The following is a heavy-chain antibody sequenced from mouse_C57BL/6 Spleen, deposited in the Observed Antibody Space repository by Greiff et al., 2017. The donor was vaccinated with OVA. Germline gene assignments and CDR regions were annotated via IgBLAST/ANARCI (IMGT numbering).Heavy chain of an antibody. CDR1: GYAFSSSW. Sequence: VQLVESGPELVKPGASVKISCKASGYAFSSSWMNWVKQRPGKGLEWIGRIYPGDGDTNYNGKFKGKATLTADKSSSTAYMQLSSLTSEDSAVYFCSYYYGSSPYFDVWGTGTTVTVSS. CDR2: IYPGDGDT. CDR3: SYYYGSSPYFDV. D-gene: IGHD1-1*01. V-gene: IGHV1-82*01. J-gene: IGHJ1*03.